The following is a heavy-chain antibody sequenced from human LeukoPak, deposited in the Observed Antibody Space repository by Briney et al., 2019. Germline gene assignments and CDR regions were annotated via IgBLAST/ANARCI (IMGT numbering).Heavy chain of an antibody. CDR3: AKEGQTVAGNGYFDS. J-gene: IGHJ4*02. D-gene: IGHD6-19*01. CDR2: IKQDGSEK. Sequence: GGSLRLSCAASGFTFSSYWMSWVRQAPGKGLEWVANIKQDGSEKYYVDSVKGRFTISRDNSRDILFLHMDSLRAEDTAVYYCAKEGQTVAGNGYFDSWGQGTLVTVSS. CDR1: GFTFSSYW. V-gene: IGHV3-7*03.